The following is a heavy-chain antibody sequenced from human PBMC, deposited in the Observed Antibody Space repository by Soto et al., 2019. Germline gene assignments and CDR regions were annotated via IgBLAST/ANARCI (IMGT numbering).Heavy chain of an antibody. D-gene: IGHD5-12*01. CDR3: ARGNHRWLQLWYFDL. CDR1: GGTFSSYT. J-gene: IGHJ2*01. V-gene: IGHV1-69*12. Sequence: QVQLVQSGAEVKKPGSSVPVSCQASGGTFSSYTISWVRQAPGQGLEWMGGIIPIFGTANYAQKFQGRVTITADESTSTDYMELSSLRSEDTAVYYCARGNHRWLQLWYFDLWGRGTLVTVSS. CDR2: IIPIFGTA.